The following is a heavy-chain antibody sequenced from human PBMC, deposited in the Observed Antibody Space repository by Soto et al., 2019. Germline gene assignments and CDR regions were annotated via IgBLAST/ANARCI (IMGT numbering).Heavy chain of an antibody. D-gene: IGHD5-12*01. V-gene: IGHV4-61*01. CDR2: IYYTGNT. CDR3: ARYEPERGSNKIAP. J-gene: IGHJ5*02. Sequence: QVQLQESGPGVVKPSATLSVTCTVSGGSVSSRSHFWSWSRQPPGGGLQGFGYIYYTGNTNYSPSLTSRATMSLETSRNQFSLSLPSVTAAETALYSCARYEPERGSNKIAPWVQGTLVTVSS. CDR1: GGSVSSRSHF.